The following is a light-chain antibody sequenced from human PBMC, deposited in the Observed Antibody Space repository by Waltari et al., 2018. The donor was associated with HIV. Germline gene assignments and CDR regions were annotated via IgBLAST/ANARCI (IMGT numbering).Light chain of an antibody. CDR2: VAS. J-gene: IGKJ2*01. V-gene: IGKV3-15*01. CDR1: QSVDDH. Sequence: EIVMTQSPATLSVSPGERATLSCRASQSVDDHLAWYQHKPGQAPRLLIYVASTRATGIPARFSGSGSGTDFTLTINSLQSEDFAVYYCQQYNNWPPAYTFGQGTKLEIK. CDR3: QQYNNWPPAYT.